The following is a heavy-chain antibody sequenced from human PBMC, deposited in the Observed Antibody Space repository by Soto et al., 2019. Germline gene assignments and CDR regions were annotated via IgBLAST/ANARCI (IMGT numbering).Heavy chain of an antibody. Sequence: EVQLVESGGGLVKPGGSLRLSCAASGFTFSTYGMNWVRQAPGKGLEWLSSISDSGHYIYYSDSVKGRFTISRDNAKNSLFLQMNSLGGEDTAVYYCARSGLALPYSASHWFDPWGHGTLVTVSS. D-gene: IGHD3-22*01. CDR2: ISDSGHYI. V-gene: IGHV3-21*01. J-gene: IGHJ5*02. CDR3: ARSGLALPYSASHWFDP. CDR1: GFTFSTYG.